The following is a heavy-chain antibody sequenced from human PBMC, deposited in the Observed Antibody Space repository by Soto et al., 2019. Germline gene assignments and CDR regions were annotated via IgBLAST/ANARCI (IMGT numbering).Heavy chain of an antibody. D-gene: IGHD4-17*01. CDR2: IWYDGSNK. Sequence: QVQLVESGGGVVQPGRSLRLSCAASGFTFSSYGMHWVRQAPGKGLEWVAVIWYDGSNKYYADSVKGRFTISRDNSKNTLYLQMNSLRAEDTAVYYCARGDPTGPLYFDYWGQGTLVTVSS. J-gene: IGHJ4*02. CDR3: ARGDPTGPLYFDY. V-gene: IGHV3-33*01. CDR1: GFTFSSYG.